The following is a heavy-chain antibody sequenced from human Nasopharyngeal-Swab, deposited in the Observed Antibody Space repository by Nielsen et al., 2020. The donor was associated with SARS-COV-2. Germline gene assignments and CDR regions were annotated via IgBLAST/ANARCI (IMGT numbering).Heavy chain of an antibody. J-gene: IGHJ6*03. CDR3: ARARGAYGDYYYYYYTDV. Sequence: SQTLSLTCAISWDSVSSNSAAWNWIRQSPSRGLEWLGRTYYRSKWYNDYAVSVKSRITINPDTSKNQFSLHLNSVTPEDTAVYYCARARGAYGDYYYYYYTDVWGKGTTVTVSS. V-gene: IGHV6-1*01. CDR1: WDSVSSNSAA. D-gene: IGHD4-17*01. CDR2: TYYRSKWYN.